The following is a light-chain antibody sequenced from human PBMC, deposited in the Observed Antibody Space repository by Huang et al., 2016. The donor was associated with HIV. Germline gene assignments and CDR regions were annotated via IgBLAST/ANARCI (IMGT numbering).Light chain of an antibody. Sequence: DIVMTQSPHYLPVTPGEPVSISCRSSQNLLHNYGYNFLQWYVQKPGQSPQLLISLGSDRASGVPDRFSGSGSGTDFTLEISAVEAEDVGIYYCMQSLQTPFTFGPGTKVDV. V-gene: IGKV2-28*01. CDR1: QNLLHNYGYNF. CDR2: LGS. J-gene: IGKJ3*01. CDR3: MQSLQTPFT.